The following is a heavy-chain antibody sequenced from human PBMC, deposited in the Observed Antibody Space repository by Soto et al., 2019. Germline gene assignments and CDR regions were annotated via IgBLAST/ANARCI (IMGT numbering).Heavy chain of an antibody. CDR3: AVNGGRHSGGIDY. J-gene: IGHJ4*02. Sequence: QVQLVQSGAEVKKPGSSVKVSCKASGGTFSSYSINWVRQAPGQGLEWMGAIIPIFGTANYAQKFQVRVTTTADESTITAYMDLNSRRTEDTALYYCAVNGGRHSGGIDYGGQGILVTIS. D-gene: IGHD1-26*01. V-gene: IGHV1-69*01. CDR1: GGTFSSYS. CDR2: IIPIFGTA.